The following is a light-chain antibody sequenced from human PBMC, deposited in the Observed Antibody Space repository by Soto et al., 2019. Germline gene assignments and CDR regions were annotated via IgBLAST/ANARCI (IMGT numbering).Light chain of an antibody. Sequence: DIQMTQSPSTLSASVGDRVTITCRASQSISTWLAWYQQTPGKAPKLLIYDASSLESGVPSSFSGSGSGTEFTLTISSLQPDDLATYYCQQYNSYPWTFGQGTKVEIK. CDR3: QQYNSYPWT. J-gene: IGKJ1*01. V-gene: IGKV1-5*01. CDR2: DAS. CDR1: QSISTW.